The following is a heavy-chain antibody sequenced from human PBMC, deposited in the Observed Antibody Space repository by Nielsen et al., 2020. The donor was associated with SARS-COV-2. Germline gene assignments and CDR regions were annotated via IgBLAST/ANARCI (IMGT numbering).Heavy chain of an antibody. CDR2: ISGSGGST. CDR3: ARDYDIVVVPAAMGAFDI. D-gene: IGHD2-2*01. V-gene: IGHV3-23*01. J-gene: IGHJ3*02. Sequence: VRPMPGKGLEWVSAISGSGGSTYYADSVKGRFTISRDNSKNTLYLQMNSLRAEDTAVYYCARDYDIVVVPAAMGAFDIWGQGAMVTVSS.